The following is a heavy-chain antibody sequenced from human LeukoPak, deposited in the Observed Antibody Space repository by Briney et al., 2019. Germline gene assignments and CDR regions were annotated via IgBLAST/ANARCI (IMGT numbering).Heavy chain of an antibody. CDR1: GYTFTGYY. CDR2: INPNSSGT. CDR3: ARDVSSSNYYYMDG. Sequence: RASVKVLCKASGYTFTGYYMHWVRQAPGQGLEWMVWINPNSSGTNYAQKFQGRVTMTRDTSISTAYMELSRLRSDDTAVYYCARDVSSSNYYYMDGWGKGTTVTVYS. J-gene: IGHJ6*03. V-gene: IGHV1-2*02. D-gene: IGHD2-2*01.